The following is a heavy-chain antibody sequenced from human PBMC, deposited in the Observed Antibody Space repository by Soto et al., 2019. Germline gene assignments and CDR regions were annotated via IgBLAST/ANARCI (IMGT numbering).Heavy chain of an antibody. CDR2: IYYRSKWYN. D-gene: IGHD6-6*01. Sequence: SQTLSLTCAISGDSVSSNSAAWNWIRQSPSRGLEWLGRIYYRSKWYNDYAVSVKSRITINPDTSKNQFSLQLNSVTPEDTAVYYCARDGYPGFSSSPDSFDYWGQGTLVTVSS. J-gene: IGHJ4*02. CDR3: ARDGYPGFSSSPDSFDY. V-gene: IGHV6-1*01. CDR1: GDSVSSNSAA.